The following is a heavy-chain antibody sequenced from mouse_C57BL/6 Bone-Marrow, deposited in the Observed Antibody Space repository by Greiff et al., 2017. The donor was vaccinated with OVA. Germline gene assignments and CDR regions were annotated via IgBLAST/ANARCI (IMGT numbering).Heavy chain of an antibody. V-gene: IGHV5-6*02. D-gene: IGHD2-1*01. CDR3: ARRYGNYLYWYFDV. CDR2: ISSGGSYT. CDR1: GFTFSSYG. J-gene: IGHJ1*03. Sequence: EVKVVESGGDLVKPGGSLKLSCAASGFTFSSYGMSWVRQTPDKRLEWVATISSGGSYTYYPDSVKGRFTISRDNAKNTLYLQMSSLKSEDTAMYYCARRYGNYLYWYFDVWGTGTTVTASS.